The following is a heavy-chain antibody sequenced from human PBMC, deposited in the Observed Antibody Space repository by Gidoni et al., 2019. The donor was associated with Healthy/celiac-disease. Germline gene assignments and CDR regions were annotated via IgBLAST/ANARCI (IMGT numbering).Heavy chain of an antibody. CDR2: ISSSCSYT. J-gene: IGHJ6*02. D-gene: IGHD3-10*01. CDR1: GFTVSDYY. CDR3: ARESGSYYHLYYYYGMDV. Sequence: QGQLVESGGGMVTPGGSLRLSCAASGFTVSDYYLSWIRQAPGKGLEWVSYISSSCSYTHYAESVKGRFTISRDNAKNSLYLHMNSLRAEDTAVYYCARESGSYYHLYYYYGMDVWGQGTTVTVSS. V-gene: IGHV3-11*05.